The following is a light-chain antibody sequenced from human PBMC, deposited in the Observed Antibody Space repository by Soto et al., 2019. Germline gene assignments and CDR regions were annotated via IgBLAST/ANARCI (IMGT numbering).Light chain of an antibody. CDR1: QGISSY. CDR2: AAS. CDR3: QQYYSYSLT. J-gene: IGKJ4*01. V-gene: IGKV1-8*01. Sequence: AIRMTQSPSSFSASTGDRVTITCRASQGISSYLAWYQQKXXKAPKLLIYAASTLQSGVPSRFSGSGSGTDFTLTISCLQSEDFATYYCQQYYSYSLTFGGGTKVEIK.